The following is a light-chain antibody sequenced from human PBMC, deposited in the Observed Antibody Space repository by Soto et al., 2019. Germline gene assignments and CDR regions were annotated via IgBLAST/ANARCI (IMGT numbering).Light chain of an antibody. CDR1: SSNLGDNT. Sequence: QSVVTQPPSASGTPGQGVTISCSGSSSNLGDNTVNWYQQLPGTAPKLLIYRNNRRPSEVPDRFSGSKSGTSAPLAISGLQSDDEADYYCATWDDSLNGPVFGGGTKLTVL. CDR2: RNN. V-gene: IGLV1-44*01. J-gene: IGLJ3*02. CDR3: ATWDDSLNGPV.